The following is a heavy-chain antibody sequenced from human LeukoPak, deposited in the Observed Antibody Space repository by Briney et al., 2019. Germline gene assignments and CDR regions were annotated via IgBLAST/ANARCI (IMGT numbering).Heavy chain of an antibody. CDR1: GGSISSYY. V-gene: IGHV4-59*12. CDR3: ARDMKGFDY. Sequence: SETLSLTCTVSGGSISSYYWSWIRQPPVKGLEWIGYIYYSGSTNYNPSLKSRVTISVDTSKNQFSLKLSSVTAADTAVYYCARDMKGFDYWGQGTLVTVSS. D-gene: IGHD3-16*01. J-gene: IGHJ4*02. CDR2: IYYSGST.